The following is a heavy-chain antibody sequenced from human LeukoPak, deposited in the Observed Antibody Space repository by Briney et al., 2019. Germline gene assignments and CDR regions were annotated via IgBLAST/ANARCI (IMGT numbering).Heavy chain of an antibody. D-gene: IGHD6-13*01. CDR2: ISSSSSYI. Sequence: GGSLRLSCAASGFTFSSYSMNWVRQAPGKGLEWVSSISSSSSYIYYADSVKGRFTISRDNAKNSLYLQMNSLRAEDTAVYYWAIWGGGYSSSWFYDWGQGTLVTVSS. J-gene: IGHJ4*02. V-gene: IGHV3-21*01. CDR1: GFTFSSYS. CDR3: AIWGGGYSSSWFYD.